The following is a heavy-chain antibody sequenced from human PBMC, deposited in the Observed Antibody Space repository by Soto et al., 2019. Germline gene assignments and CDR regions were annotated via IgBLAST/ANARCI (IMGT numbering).Heavy chain of an antibody. CDR2: IYYSGST. J-gene: IGHJ5*02. CDR3: ARGHLVLRFLEWLNWFDP. CDR1: GGSISSYY. Sequence: PSETLSLTCTVSGGSISSYYWSWIRQPPGRGLEWIGYIYYSGSTNYNPSLKSRVTISVDTSKNQFSLKLSSVTAADTAVYYCARGHLVLRFLEWLNWFDPWGQGTLVTVS. V-gene: IGHV4-59*01. D-gene: IGHD3-3*01.